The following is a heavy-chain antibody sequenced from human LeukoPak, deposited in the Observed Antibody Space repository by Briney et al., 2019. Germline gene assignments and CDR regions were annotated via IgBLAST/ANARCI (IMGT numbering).Heavy chain of an antibody. CDR3: ARGPWGRLGELSSYFDY. CDR1: GYTFTSYG. J-gene: IGHJ4*02. Sequence: GASVKVSCKASGYTFTSYGISWVRQAPGQGLEWMGWISAYNGNTNYAQKLQGRVTMTTDTSTSTAYMELRSLRSDDTAVYYCARGPWGRLGELSSYFDYWGQGTLVTVSS. D-gene: IGHD3-16*02. CDR2: ISAYNGNT. V-gene: IGHV1-18*01.